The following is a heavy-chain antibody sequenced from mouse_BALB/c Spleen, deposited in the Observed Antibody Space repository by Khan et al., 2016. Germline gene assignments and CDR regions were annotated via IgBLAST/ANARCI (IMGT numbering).Heavy chain of an antibody. Sequence: QVQLQQPGPGLVAPSQSLSITCTVSGFSLTNSGVHWVHQPPGKGLDWLGVIWAGGSTDYNSALMSRLSITKDNSQNQVFLKMNSLQSDDTAMYYCARDDQDYDAWFASWGQGTLVTVSA. CDR3: ARDDQDYDAWFAS. CDR2: IWAGGST. V-gene: IGHV2-9*02. J-gene: IGHJ3*01. CDR1: GFSLTNSG. D-gene: IGHD2-4*01.